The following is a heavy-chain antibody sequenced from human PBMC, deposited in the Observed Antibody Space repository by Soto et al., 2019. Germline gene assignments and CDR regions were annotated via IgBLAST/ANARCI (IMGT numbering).Heavy chain of an antibody. CDR1: GYSFTSYC. CDR3: ARHNLLMVYAIHGAPFDI. J-gene: IGHJ3*02. D-gene: IGHD2-8*01. CDR2: IDPSDSYT. V-gene: IGHV5-10-1*01. Sequence: GESVKISCKGSGYSFTSYCISWVRQMPWKGLEWMGRIDPSDSYTNYSPSFQGHVTISADKSISTAYLQWSSLKDSDTAMYYCARHNLLMVYAIHGAPFDIWGQGTLLALS.